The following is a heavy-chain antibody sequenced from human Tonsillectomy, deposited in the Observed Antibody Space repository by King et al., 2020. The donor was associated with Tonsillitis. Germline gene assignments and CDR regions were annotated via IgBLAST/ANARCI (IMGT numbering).Heavy chain of an antibody. CDR3: AKASEQWLTSPMDV. J-gene: IGHJ6*02. V-gene: IGHV3-23*04. D-gene: IGHD6-19*01. Sequence: VQLVESGGGLVQPGGSLRLSCAASGFTFSSYAMSWVRQAPGKGLGWVPAISGSGGSTYSADSVKGRFTISRDNSKNKLYLQMNSLKAADSAVYYCAKASEQWLTSPMDVWGQGTTVTVSS. CDR2: ISGSGGST. CDR1: GFTFSSYA.